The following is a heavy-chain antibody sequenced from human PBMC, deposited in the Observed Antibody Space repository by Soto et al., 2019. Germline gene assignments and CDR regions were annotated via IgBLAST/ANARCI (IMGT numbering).Heavy chain of an antibody. Sequence: GGSLRLSCAASGFTFAGNWMHWVRQGPGKGLVWVARINRDGTATTYADSVTGRFTISRDNSKNTLYLQMNSLGAEDTAVYYCATVGTGSYNWFDPWGQGTMVTVSS. D-gene: IGHD1-26*01. J-gene: IGHJ5*02. V-gene: IGHV3-74*01. CDR1: GFTFAGNW. CDR2: INRDGTAT. CDR3: ATVGTGSYNWFDP.